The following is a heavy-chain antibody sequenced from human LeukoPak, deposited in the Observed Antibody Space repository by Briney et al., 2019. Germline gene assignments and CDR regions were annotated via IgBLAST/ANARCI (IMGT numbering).Heavy chain of an antibody. CDR1: GGTFSSYA. D-gene: IGHD3-22*01. Sequence: SVKVSCKAPGGTFSSYAISWVRQAPGQGLEWMGGIIPIFGTANYAQKFQGRVTITTDESTSTAYMELSSLRSEDTAVYYCAGERYYYDSSGYLLDYWGQGTLVTVSS. CDR2: IIPIFGTA. CDR3: AGERYYYDSSGYLLDY. V-gene: IGHV1-69*05. J-gene: IGHJ4*02.